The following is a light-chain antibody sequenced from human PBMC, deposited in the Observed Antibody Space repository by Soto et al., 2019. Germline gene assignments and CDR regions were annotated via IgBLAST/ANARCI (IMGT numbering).Light chain of an antibody. CDR3: QSYDSSLSAYV. Sequence: QSALTQPPSVSGAPGQTVTISCTGSTSNIGARYDVHWYQRLPGTAPKLLISGNINRPAGVPDRFSGSKSGTSASLAITGLQAEDEADYYCQSYDSSLSAYVFGTGTKVTVL. CDR1: TSNIGARYD. V-gene: IGLV1-40*01. J-gene: IGLJ1*01. CDR2: GNI.